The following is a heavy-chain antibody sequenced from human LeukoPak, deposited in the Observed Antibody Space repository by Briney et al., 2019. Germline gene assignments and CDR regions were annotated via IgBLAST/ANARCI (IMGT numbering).Heavy chain of an antibody. Sequence: PGGSLRLSCAASGFTFSSYAMSWVRQAPGKGLEWVSAISGSGGSTYYADSVKGRFTISRDNAKNTLYLQMNSLRAEDTAVYYCARGLVATTPFDYWGQGTLVTVSS. J-gene: IGHJ4*02. CDR2: ISGSGGST. V-gene: IGHV3-23*01. CDR3: ARGLVATTPFDY. CDR1: GFTFSSYA. D-gene: IGHD5-12*01.